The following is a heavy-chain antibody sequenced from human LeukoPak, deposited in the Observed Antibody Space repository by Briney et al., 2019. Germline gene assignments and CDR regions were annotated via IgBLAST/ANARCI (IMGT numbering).Heavy chain of an antibody. V-gene: IGHV3-7*01. CDR2: IKQDGSEK. CDR1: GFTFSSYW. D-gene: IGHD2-2*01. J-gene: IGHJ6*04. Sequence: GGSLRLSCAASGFTFSSYWMSWVRQAPGKGLEWVANIKQDGSEKYYVDSVKGRFTISRDNAKNSLYLQMNSLRAEDTAVYYCATLRDIVVVATTPTDVWGKGTTVIVSS. CDR3: ATLRDIVVVATTPTDV.